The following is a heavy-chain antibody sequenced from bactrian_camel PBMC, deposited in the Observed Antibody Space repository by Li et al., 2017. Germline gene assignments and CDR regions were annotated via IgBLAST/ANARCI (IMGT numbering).Heavy chain of an antibody. V-gene: IGHV3S40*01. Sequence: DVQLVESGGELVQPGESLRLSCAASGFTFSSAAMNWVRQAPGKGLEWLSAINSGGRNTYYTDSVKGRFTISRDNAKSTVYLQMNSLKLEDTARYYCASSGGLRAHSASPSGTQVTVS. CDR2: INSGGRNT. D-gene: IGHD4*01. J-gene: IGHJ4*01. CDR1: GFTFSSAA.